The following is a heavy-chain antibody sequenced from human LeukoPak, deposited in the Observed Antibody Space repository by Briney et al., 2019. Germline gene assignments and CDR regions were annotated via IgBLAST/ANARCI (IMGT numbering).Heavy chain of an antibody. CDR2: IYHSGST. J-gene: IGHJ3*02. D-gene: IGHD6-13*01. CDR1: GYSISSGYY. V-gene: IGHV4-38-2*02. Sequence: SETLSLTCTVSGYSISSGYYWGWIRQPPGKGLEWIGSIYHSGSTYYNPSLKSRVTVSVDTSKNQFSLKLSSVTAADTAVYYCARDVTTLVAFDIWGQGTMVTVSS. CDR3: ARDVTTLVAFDI.